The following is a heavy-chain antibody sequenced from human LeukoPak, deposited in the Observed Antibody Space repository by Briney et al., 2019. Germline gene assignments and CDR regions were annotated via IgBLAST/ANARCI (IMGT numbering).Heavy chain of an antibody. CDR3: AKFGGEYYYDSSGHTDY. J-gene: IGHJ4*02. V-gene: IGHV3-23*01. CDR2: ISGSGGST. Sequence: GGSLRLSCAASGFTFSSYAMSWVRQAPGKGLEWVSAISGSGGSTYYADSVKGRFTIFRDNSKNTLYLQMNSLRAEDTAVYYCAKFGGEYYYDSSGHTDYWGQGTLVTVSS. CDR1: GFTFSSYA. D-gene: IGHD3-22*01.